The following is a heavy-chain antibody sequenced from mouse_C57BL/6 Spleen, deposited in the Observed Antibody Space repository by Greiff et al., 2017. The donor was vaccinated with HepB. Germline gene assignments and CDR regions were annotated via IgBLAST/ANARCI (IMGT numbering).Heavy chain of an antibody. CDR1: GYTFTSYW. CDR3: TREVYGSSPYAMDY. V-gene: IGHV1-5*01. Sequence: EVQLQESGTVLARPGASVKMSCKTSGYTFTSYWMHWVKQRPGQGLEWIGVIYPGNSDTSYNQKFKGKAKLTAVTSASTAYMELSSLTNEDSAVYYGTREVYGSSPYAMDYWGQGTSVTVSS. CDR2: IYPGNSDT. J-gene: IGHJ4*01. D-gene: IGHD1-1*01.